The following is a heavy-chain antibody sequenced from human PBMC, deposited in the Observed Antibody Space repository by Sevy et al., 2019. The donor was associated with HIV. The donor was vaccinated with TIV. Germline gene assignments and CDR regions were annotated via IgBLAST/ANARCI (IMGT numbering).Heavy chain of an antibody. CDR1: GFTFSDYY. V-gene: IGHV3-11*06. D-gene: IGHD6-13*01. CDR2: ISSSSRYI. CDR3: ARRSSSWDYFEY. Sequence: GGSLRLSCAASGFTFSDYYMTWIRQAPGKGLEWISYISSSSRYINYADSLKGRFTISRDNAKNSLYLQMNSLRAEDTAVYYCARRSSSWDYFEYWGQGTLVTVSS. J-gene: IGHJ4*02.